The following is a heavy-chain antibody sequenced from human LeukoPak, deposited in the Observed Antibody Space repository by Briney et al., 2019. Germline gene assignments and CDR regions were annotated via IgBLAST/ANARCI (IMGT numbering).Heavy chain of an antibody. CDR2: IYSGGST. D-gene: IGHD3-3*01. CDR1: GFTVSSNY. J-gene: IGHJ3*02. CDR3: AKDYLTIFGVVGAFDI. V-gene: IGHV3-53*01. Sequence: PGGSLRLSCAASGFTVSSNYMSWVRQAPGKGLEWVSVIYSGGSTYYADSVKGRFTISRDNSKNTLYLQMNSLRAEDTAVYYCAKDYLTIFGVVGAFDIWGQGTMVTVSS.